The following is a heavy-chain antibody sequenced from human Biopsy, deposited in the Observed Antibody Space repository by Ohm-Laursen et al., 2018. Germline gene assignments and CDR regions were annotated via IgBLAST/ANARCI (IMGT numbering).Heavy chain of an antibody. V-gene: IGHV4-59*01. Sequence: GTLSLTWIVSGGSIKSYYWNWIRQSPGKGLEWIGFIYYIGHTNYNPSLKSRATISVDTSKNQFSLKVISVTAADTAVYYCARLTGDPSYWGQGILVTVSS. D-gene: IGHD7-27*01. J-gene: IGHJ4*02. CDR2: IYYIGHT. CDR1: GGSIKSYY. CDR3: ARLTGDPSY.